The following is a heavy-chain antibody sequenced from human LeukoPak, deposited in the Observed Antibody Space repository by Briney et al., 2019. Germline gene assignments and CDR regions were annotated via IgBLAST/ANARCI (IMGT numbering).Heavy chain of an antibody. CDR2: ISYSGST. Sequence: SETLSLTCTVSGGSISSYYWSWIRQPPGKGLEWIGYISYSGSTNYNPSLKSRVTISVDTSKNQFSLKLSSVTAADTAVYYCARRDTSGYYFYWGQGTLVTASS. V-gene: IGHV4-59*01. CDR3: ARRDTSGYYFY. D-gene: IGHD3-22*01. J-gene: IGHJ4*02. CDR1: GGSISSYY.